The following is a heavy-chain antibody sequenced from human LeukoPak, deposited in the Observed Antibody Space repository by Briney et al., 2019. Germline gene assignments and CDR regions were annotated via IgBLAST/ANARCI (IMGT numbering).Heavy chain of an antibody. D-gene: IGHD3-22*01. CDR3: ARSYDSSVYYFDY. J-gene: IGHJ4*02. Sequence: NPSETLSLTCSVSGGPIIRYYWRWIRQPPGKGLKWIGNIYYSGSTNYNPSLKSRVTISVDTSKNQFSLKLSSVTAADTAVYYCARSYDSSVYYFDYWGQGTLVTVSS. CDR2: IYYSGST. CDR1: GGPIIRYY. V-gene: IGHV4-59*01.